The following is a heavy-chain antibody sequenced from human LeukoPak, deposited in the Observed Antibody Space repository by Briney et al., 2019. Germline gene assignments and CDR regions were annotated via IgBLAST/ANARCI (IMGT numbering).Heavy chain of an antibody. CDR1: GFDFTGNH. D-gene: IGHD3-10*01. J-gene: IGHJ3*01. Sequence: GGSLRLSCAASGFDFTGNHMNWVRQVPGKGLEWLSYISASSRTIHYADSVKGRFTVSRDNAENSLYLKMDSLRVEDTAIYYCAKSRGWFEVLDVWGQGTLVTVSS. V-gene: IGHV3-48*04. CDR2: ISASSRTI. CDR3: AKSRGWFEVLDV.